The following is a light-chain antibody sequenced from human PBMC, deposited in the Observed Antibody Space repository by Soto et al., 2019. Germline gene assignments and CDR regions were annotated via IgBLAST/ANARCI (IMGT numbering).Light chain of an antibody. Sequence: DIVLTQSPGTLSLSPGERATLSCRASQSVSSSYLAWYQQKPGQAPRLLIYGASSRATGIPDRFSGSGSGTDSTLTISRLEPEDFAVYYCQQYGSSPGTFGQGTKVEIK. J-gene: IGKJ1*01. CDR3: QQYGSSPGT. CDR1: QSVSSSY. V-gene: IGKV3-20*01. CDR2: GAS.